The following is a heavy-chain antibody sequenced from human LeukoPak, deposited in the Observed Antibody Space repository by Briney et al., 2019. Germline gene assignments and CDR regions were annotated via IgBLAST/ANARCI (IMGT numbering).Heavy chain of an antibody. D-gene: IGHD3-22*01. CDR1: GYRFTSYS. J-gene: IGHJ4*02. Sequence: GASVKVSFTASGYRFTSYSISWVRQPPGQGLEWVGWISSYNGKTNYGKSVQGRVTMTTDTSTSTAYMELRSLRSDDTAIYYCARNYDSSKYGNDYGAQGTVVTVSS. CDR2: ISSYNGKT. V-gene: IGHV1-18*01. CDR3: ARNYDSSKYGNDY.